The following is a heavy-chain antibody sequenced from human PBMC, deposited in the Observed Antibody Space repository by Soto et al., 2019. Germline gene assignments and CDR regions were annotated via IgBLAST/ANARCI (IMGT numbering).Heavy chain of an antibody. CDR1: GFTFSSYG. Sequence: HPGGSLRLSCAVSGFTFSSYGIHWVRQAPGKGLEWVAIISYDGSNKYYVDSVKGRFTISRDNSKNTLYLQMNSLRAEDTAVYYCARGASPIVVVPAAYFDYWGQGTLVTVSS. D-gene: IGHD2-2*01. J-gene: IGHJ4*02. V-gene: IGHV3-30*03. CDR3: ARGASPIVVVPAAYFDY. CDR2: ISYDGSNK.